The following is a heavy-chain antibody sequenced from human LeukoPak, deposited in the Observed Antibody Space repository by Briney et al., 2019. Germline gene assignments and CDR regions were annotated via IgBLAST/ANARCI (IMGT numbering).Heavy chain of an antibody. D-gene: IGHD2/OR15-2a*01. V-gene: IGHV3-23*01. Sequence: GGSLRLSCAASGFTFSSYALSWVRQAPGKGLEWVSAITDGGGSTFYADSVKGRFTISRDNSKNTLYLQMNSLRAEDTAVYYCAKDPNFRNLPPDAFDIWGQGTMVTVSS. CDR3: AKDPNFRNLPPDAFDI. J-gene: IGHJ3*02. CDR1: GFTFSSYA. CDR2: ITDGGGST.